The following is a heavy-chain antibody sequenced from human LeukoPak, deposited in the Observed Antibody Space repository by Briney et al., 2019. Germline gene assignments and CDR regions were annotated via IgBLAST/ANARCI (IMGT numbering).Heavy chain of an antibody. CDR2: IYYSGST. D-gene: IGHD2-21*02. J-gene: IGHJ3*02. CDR1: GGSISSGDYY. CDR3: ARAPVTLPPLAFDI. V-gene: IGHV4-30-4*01. Sequence: NPSQTLSLTCTVSGGSISSGDYYWSWIRQPPGKGLEWIGYIYYSGSTYYNPSLKSRVTISVATSKNQFSLKLSSVTAADTAVYYCARAPVTLPPLAFDIWGQGTMVTVSP.